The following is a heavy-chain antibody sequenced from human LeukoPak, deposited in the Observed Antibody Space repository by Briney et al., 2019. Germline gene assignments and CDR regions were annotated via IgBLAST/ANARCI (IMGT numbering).Heavy chain of an antibody. CDR1: GFTFSSYT. J-gene: IGHJ4*02. D-gene: IGHD3-22*01. CDR2: ISNSGDST. CDR3: APICSSGNCFQTHFDY. V-gene: IGHV3-23*01. Sequence: GGSLRLSCAASGFTFSSYTMSWVRQAPGKGLEWVSLISNSGDSTFYADSVKGRFTVSRDNAKNSLYLQMNSLGVEDTAMYYCAPICSSGNCFQTHFDYWGQGTLVTVSS.